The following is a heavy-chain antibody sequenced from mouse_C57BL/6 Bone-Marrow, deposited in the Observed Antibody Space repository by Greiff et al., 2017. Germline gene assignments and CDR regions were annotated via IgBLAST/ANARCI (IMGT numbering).Heavy chain of an antibody. V-gene: IGHV1-67*01. CDR2: ISTYYGDA. J-gene: IGHJ2*01. D-gene: IGHD2-4*01. Sequence: QVHVKQSGPELVRPGVSVKISCKGSGYTFTDYAMHWVKQSHAKSLEWIGVISTYYGDASYNQKFKDKATMTVDKSSSTAYMELARLTSEDSAVYYCARSGAYYDYGNHYFDDWGQGTTLTVSS. CDR1: GYTFTDYA. CDR3: ARSGAYYDYGNHYFDD.